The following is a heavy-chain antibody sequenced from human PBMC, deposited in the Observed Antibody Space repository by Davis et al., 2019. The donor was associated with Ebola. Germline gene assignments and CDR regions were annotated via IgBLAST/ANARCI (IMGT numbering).Heavy chain of an antibody. D-gene: IGHD4-17*01. CDR3: ARVSSHGDPDY. Sequence: PGGSLRLSCAASGFTFSGYGMHWVRQAPGKELEWVAVIWYDGSNKFYADSVKGRFTISRDNSKNMLYLQMNSLRAEDTAVYYCARVSSHGDPDYWGQGTLVTVPS. CDR1: GFTFSGYG. J-gene: IGHJ4*02. CDR2: IWYDGSNK. V-gene: IGHV3-33*01.